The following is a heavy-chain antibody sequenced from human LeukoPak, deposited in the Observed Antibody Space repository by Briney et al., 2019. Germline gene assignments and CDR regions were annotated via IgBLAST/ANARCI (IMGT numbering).Heavy chain of an antibody. V-gene: IGHV4-38-2*02. CDR1: GYSISSGYF. J-gene: IGHJ3*02. CDR2: IYHSGST. D-gene: IGHD3-22*01. CDR3: ARGPYSYDSSGAFDI. Sequence: PSETLSLTCTVSGYSISSGYFWGWIRQPPGKGLECIGTIYHSGSTNYNPSLKSRVTISVDTSKNQFSLKLSSVTAADTAVYFCARGPYSYDSSGAFDIWGQGTMVTVSS.